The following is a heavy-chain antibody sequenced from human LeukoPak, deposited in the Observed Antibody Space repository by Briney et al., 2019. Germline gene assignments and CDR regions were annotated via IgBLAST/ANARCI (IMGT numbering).Heavy chain of an antibody. CDR2: ITSSGDGT. Sequence: GGSLRLPXAASGFTFSIYATSWVRQAPGKGLQWVSSITSSGDGTYYADSVKGRFTISRDNSENMLYLQMNSLRVEDTAVYFCAKDRPNYYGSNGHYYRRDGDYWGQGTLVTVSS. CDR1: GFTFSIYA. CDR3: AKDRPNYYGSNGHYYRRDGDY. V-gene: IGHV3-23*01. D-gene: IGHD3-22*01. J-gene: IGHJ4*02.